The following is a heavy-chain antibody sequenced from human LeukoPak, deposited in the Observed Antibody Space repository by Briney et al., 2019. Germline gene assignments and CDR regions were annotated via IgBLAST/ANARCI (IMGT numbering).Heavy chain of an antibody. CDR1: GFTFSSYS. D-gene: IGHD1-26*01. J-gene: IGHJ4*02. CDR3: AKDSFVGTTSFLDS. CDR2: ISYDGSNK. Sequence: GGSLRLSCAASGFTFSSYSMHWVRQAPGKGLEWVAVISYDGSNKYYGDSVKGRFTISRDNSKRSLYLHLTSLTPEDTALYYCAKDSFVGTTSFLDSWGQGTLVIVSS. V-gene: IGHV3-30*18.